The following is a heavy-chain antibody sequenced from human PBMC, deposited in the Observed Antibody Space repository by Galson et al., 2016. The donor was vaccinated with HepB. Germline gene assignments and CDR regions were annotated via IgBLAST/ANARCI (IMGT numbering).Heavy chain of an antibody. J-gene: IGHJ6*02. CDR1: GFTFSSYS. D-gene: IGHD5-24*01. CDR2: ISSSSSTI. V-gene: IGHV3-48*02. CDR3: ARDGPGWVMATITILVYYYGMDV. Sequence: SLRLSCAASGFTFSSYSMNWVRQAPGKGLEWVSYISSSSSTIYCADSVKGRFTISSDKAKNSLYLQMNSLRDEDTAVYYCARDGPGWVMATITILVYYYGMDVWGQGTTVTVSS.